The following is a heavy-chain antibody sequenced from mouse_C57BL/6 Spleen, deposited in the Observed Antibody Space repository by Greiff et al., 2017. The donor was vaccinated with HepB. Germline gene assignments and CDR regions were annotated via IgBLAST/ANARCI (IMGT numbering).Heavy chain of an antibody. V-gene: IGHV1-64*01. J-gene: IGHJ4*01. D-gene: IGHD2-5*01. CDR1: GYTFTSYW. Sequence: QVQLQQPGAELVKPGASVKLSCKASGYTFTSYWMHWVKQRPGQGLEWIGMIHPNSGSTNYNEKFKSKATLTVDKSSSTAYMQLSSLTSEDSAVYYCAREGYSKGAMDYWGQGTSVTVSS. CDR2: IHPNSGST. CDR3: AREGYSKGAMDY.